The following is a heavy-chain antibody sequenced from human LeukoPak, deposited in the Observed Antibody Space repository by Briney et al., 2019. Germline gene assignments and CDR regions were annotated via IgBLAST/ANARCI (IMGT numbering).Heavy chain of an antibody. CDR1: GFTFSSYA. CDR2: ISYDGSNK. Sequence: GGSLRLSCAASGFTFSSYAMHWVRQAPGKGLEGVAVISYDGSNKYYADSVKGRFTISRDNSKNTLYLQMNSLRAEDTAVYYCASQIARDYWGQGTLVTVSS. J-gene: IGHJ4*02. CDR3: ASQIARDY. V-gene: IGHV3-30-3*01. D-gene: IGHD6-6*01.